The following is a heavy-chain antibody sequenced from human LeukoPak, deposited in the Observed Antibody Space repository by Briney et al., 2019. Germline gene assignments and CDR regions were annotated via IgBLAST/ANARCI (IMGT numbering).Heavy chain of an antibody. CDR3: ATDKLGGSGSYDY. CDR2: IRYDGSNK. D-gene: IGHD3-10*01. J-gene: IGHJ4*02. V-gene: IGHV3-30*02. CDR1: GFTFSSYG. Sequence: GGSLRLSCAASGFTFSSYGMHWVRQAPGKGLEWVAFIRYDGSNKYYADSVKGRFIISRDNAKNSLSPQMNSLRAEDTAVYYCATDKLGGSGSYDYWGQGTLVTVSS.